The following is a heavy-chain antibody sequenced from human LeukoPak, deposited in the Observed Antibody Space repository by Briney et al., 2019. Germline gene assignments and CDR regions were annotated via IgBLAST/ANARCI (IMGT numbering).Heavy chain of an antibody. Sequence: KPGGSLRLSCAASGFTFSSYSMNWVRQAPGKGLEWVSSISSSSSYIYYADSVKGRFTISRDNAKNSLHLQMNSLRAEDTAVYYCARGRITQYYFDYWGQGTLVTVSS. D-gene: IGHD3-10*01. CDR2: ISSSSSYI. J-gene: IGHJ4*02. V-gene: IGHV3-21*01. CDR3: ARGRITQYYFDY. CDR1: GFTFSSYS.